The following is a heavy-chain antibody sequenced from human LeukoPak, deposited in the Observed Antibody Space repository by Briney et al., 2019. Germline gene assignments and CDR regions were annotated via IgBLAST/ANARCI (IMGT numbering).Heavy chain of an antibody. CDR2: ISAYNGNT. CDR1: GYTFTSYG. CDR3: ARACSGGSCYPAGFDY. D-gene: IGHD2-15*01. V-gene: IGHV1-18*01. Sequence: GASVKVSCKASGYTFTSYGISWARQAPGQGLEWMGWISAYNGNTNYAQKPQGRVTMTTDTSTSTAYMELRSRRSDDTAVYYCARACSGGSCYPAGFDYWGQGTLVTVSS. J-gene: IGHJ4*02.